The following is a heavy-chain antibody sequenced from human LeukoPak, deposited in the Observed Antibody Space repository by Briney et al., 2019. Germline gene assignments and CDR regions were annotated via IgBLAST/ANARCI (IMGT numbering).Heavy chain of an antibody. CDR1: GYSFTAYY. CDR2: INPNSGGT. CDR3: ARAGITMVRGVPPASEAREGLLSY. V-gene: IGHV1-2*02. D-gene: IGHD3-10*01. Sequence: ASVKVSCKASGYSFTAYYMHWVRQAPGQGLEWMGWINPNSGGTNYAQKFQGRVTMTRDTSISTAYMELSRLRSDDTAVYYCARAGITMVRGVPPASEAREGLLSYWGQGTLVTVSS. J-gene: IGHJ4*02.